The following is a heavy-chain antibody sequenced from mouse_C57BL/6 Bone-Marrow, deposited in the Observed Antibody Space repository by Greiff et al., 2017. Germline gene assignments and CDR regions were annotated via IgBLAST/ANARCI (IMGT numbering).Heavy chain of an antibody. V-gene: IGHV5-4*01. Sequence: EVQLQESGGGLVQPGGSLTLTCAASGFTFSSYAMSWVRQTPEKRLEWVATMRDGGSYTYYPDIVKGRFTISRYNAKNNLYLQMSHLKSEDTAMYYCAREYDYYFDYWGQGTTLTVSS. CDR3: AREYDYYFDY. CDR1: GFTFSSYA. J-gene: IGHJ2*01. D-gene: IGHD2-13*01. CDR2: MRDGGSYT.